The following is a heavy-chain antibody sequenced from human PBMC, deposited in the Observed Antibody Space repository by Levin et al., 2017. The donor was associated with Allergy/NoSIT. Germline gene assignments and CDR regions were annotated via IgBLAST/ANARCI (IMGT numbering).Heavy chain of an antibody. CDR2: IYNSGST. CDR1: GGSISSSISY. J-gene: IGHJ4*02. V-gene: IGHV4-39*01. Sequence: SQTLSLTCTVSGGSISSSISYWGWIRQAPGKGLEWIGSIYNSGSTYYNPSLKSLVTTSVDTSKNQFSLKLSSVTAADTAVYYCARQCYDILTGYYNVDYWGQGTLVTVSS. CDR3: ARQCYDILTGYYNVDY. D-gene: IGHD3-9*01.